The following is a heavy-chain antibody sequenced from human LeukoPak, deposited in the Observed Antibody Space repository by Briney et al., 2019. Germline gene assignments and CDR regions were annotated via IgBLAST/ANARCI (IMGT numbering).Heavy chain of an antibody. CDR3: AKHPSVGNFEY. CDR1: GFTFNNYA. Sequence: PGGSLRPSCAASGFTFNNYAMSWVRQAPGKGLEWVSAISGSGGTYYADSVKGRFIISRDNSKNTLYLQMNSLRAEDTAIYYCAKHPSVGNFEYWGQGTLVTVSS. D-gene: IGHD4-23*01. CDR2: ISGSGGT. V-gene: IGHV3-23*01. J-gene: IGHJ4*02.